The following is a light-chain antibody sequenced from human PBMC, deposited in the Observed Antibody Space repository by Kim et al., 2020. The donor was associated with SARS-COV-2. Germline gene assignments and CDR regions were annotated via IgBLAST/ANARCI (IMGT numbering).Light chain of an antibody. J-gene: IGKJ1*01. CDR3: QQYGSSPRT. V-gene: IGKV3-20*01. CDR2: GPS. Sequence: SPGERATLSCWASQRVVSSHLAWYQQKPGQAPRLLIYGPSRRATGIPDRFSGSGSGTDFTLTISRLEPEDFAVYYCQQYGSSPRTFGQGTKVDIK. CDR1: QRVVSSH.